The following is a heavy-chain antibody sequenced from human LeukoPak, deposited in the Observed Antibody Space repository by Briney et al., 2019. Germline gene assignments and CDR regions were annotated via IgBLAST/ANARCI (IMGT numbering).Heavy chain of an antibody. V-gene: IGHV3-23*01. CDR1: GFTFGNYA. CDR3: AKASVAIPQYCNS. J-gene: IGHJ5*02. CDR2: ISGTGSST. Sequence: GGSLRLSCAASGFTFGNYAMNWVRQAPGKGLEWVSTISGTGSSTYYADSAKGRFTISRDNSKDTLFLQLNSLTAADTAMYFCAKASVAIPQYCNSWGQGTLVTVSS. D-gene: IGHD2-2*02.